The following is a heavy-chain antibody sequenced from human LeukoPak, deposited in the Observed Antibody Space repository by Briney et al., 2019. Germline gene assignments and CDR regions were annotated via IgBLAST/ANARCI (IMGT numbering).Heavy chain of an antibody. V-gene: IGHV3-9*01. Sequence: GRSLRLSCAASGFTFDDYAMHWVRQAPGKGLEWVSGISWNSGSIGYADSVKGRFTISRDNAKNSLYPQMNSLRAEDTALYYCAKDEELGGEWLALDYWGQGTLVTVSS. CDR1: GFTFDDYA. CDR2: ISWNSGSI. CDR3: AKDEELGGEWLALDY. J-gene: IGHJ4*02. D-gene: IGHD6-19*01.